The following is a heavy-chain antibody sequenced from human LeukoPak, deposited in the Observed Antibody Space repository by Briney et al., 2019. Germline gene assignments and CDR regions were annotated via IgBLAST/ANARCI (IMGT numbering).Heavy chain of an antibody. D-gene: IGHD6-19*01. CDR1: GGSFSDYH. J-gene: IGHJ4*02. CDR3: ARGAVAEFRR. Sequence: SETLSLTCAVYGGSFSDYHWSWIRQPPGKGLEWIGESNHRGNTNYNPSLKSRVTISVDTSKNQFSLKLSSVTAADTAVYYCARGAVAEFRRWGQGTLVTVSS. CDR2: SNHRGNT. V-gene: IGHV4-34*01.